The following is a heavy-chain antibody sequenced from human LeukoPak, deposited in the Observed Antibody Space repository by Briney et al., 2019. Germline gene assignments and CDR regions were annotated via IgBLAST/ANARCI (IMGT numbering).Heavy chain of an antibody. CDR2: IIPIFGTA. CDR1: GGTFSSYA. V-gene: IGHV1-69*01. D-gene: IGHD3-10*01. Sequence: ASVKVSSKASGGTFSSYAISWVRQAPGQGLEWMGGIIPIFGTANYAQKFQGRVTITADESTSTAYMELSSLRSEDTAAYYCASSTLAAAMVRGVIRWFDPWGQGTLVTVSS. J-gene: IGHJ5*02. CDR3: ASSTLAAAMVRGVIRWFDP.